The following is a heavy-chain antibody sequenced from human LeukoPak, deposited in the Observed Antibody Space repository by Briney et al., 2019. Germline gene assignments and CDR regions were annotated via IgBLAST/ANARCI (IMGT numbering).Heavy chain of an antibody. CDR2: IKQDGSQK. Sequence: PGGSLRLSCAASGFTSSSYWMSWVRQAPGKGLEWVANIKQDGSQKYYVDSVKGRFTISRDNAKNSLYLQMNSLRAEDTAVYYCARWGSYFQNYYYYGMDVWGQGTTVTVSS. CDR1: GFTSSSYW. V-gene: IGHV3-7*01. J-gene: IGHJ6*02. D-gene: IGHD2/OR15-2a*01. CDR3: ARWGSYFQNYYYYGMDV.